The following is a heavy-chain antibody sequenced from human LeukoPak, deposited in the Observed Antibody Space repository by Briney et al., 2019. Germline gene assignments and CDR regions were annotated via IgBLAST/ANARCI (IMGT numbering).Heavy chain of an antibody. J-gene: IGHJ5*02. CDR2: INPSGGGT. V-gene: IGHV1-46*01. D-gene: IGHD3-22*01. Sequence: GASVKVSCKASGYTFTSYYMHWVRQAPGQGLEWMGIINPSGGGTSYAQKFQGRVTMTRDMSTSTVYMELSSLRSEDTAVYYCARDSSGYTWFDPWGQGTLVTVSS. CDR1: GYTFTSYY. CDR3: ARDSSGYTWFDP.